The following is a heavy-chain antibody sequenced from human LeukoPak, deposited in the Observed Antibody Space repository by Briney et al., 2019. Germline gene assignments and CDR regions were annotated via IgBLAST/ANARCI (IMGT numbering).Heavy chain of an antibody. V-gene: IGHV3-13*01. Sequence: HPGGSLRLSCAASGFTFSSYDMHWVRHATGKGLEWVTAIGTAGDTYYPGSVKGRFTISRENAKNSLYLQMNSLRAGDTAVYYCARGRYYDSSGYTGLDYWGQGTLVTVSS. J-gene: IGHJ4*02. D-gene: IGHD3-22*01. CDR3: ARGRYYDSSGYTGLDY. CDR2: IGTAGDT. CDR1: GFTFSSYD.